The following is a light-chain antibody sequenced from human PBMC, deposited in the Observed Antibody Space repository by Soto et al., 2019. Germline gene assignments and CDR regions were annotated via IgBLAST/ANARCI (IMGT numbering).Light chain of an antibody. CDR1: SSNIGAGYD. CDR3: QSYDSSLSGVV. J-gene: IGLJ2*01. CDR2: GNI. V-gene: IGLV1-40*01. Sequence: QSVLTQPPSVSGAPGQRVTISCTGSSSNIGAGYDVHWYLQLPGTAPKLLIYGNINRPSGVPDRFSGSKSGTSASLANTGLQAEDEADYYCQSYDSSLSGVVFGGGTKLTVL.